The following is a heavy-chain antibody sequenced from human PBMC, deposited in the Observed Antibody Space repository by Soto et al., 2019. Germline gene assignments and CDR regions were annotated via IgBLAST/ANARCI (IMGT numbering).Heavy chain of an antibody. V-gene: IGHV1-2*04. Sequence: ASVKVSCKASGYTFTGYYMHWVRQAPGQGLEWMGWINPNSGGTNYAQKFQGWVTMTGDTSISTAYMELSRLRSDDTAVYYCARDHCSSTSCHHSYGMDVWGQGTTVTVSS. CDR3: ARDHCSSTSCHHSYGMDV. J-gene: IGHJ6*02. CDR2: INPNSGGT. CDR1: GYTFTGYY. D-gene: IGHD2-2*01.